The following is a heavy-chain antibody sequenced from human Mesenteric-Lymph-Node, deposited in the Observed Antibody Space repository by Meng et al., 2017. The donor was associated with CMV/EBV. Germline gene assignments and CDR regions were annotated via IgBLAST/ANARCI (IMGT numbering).Heavy chain of an antibody. Sequence: GGSLRLSCTASGFTFGDYAMSWVRQAPGKGLEWVGFIRSKVYGGTTEYAASVKGRFTISRDDFKSIAYLQMNSLKTEDTAVYYCTRESPEQQLGRYFDYWGQGTLVTVSS. CDR2: IRSKVYGGTT. CDR3: TRESPEQQLGRYFDY. J-gene: IGHJ4*02. D-gene: IGHD6-13*01. V-gene: IGHV3-49*04. CDR1: GFTFGDYA.